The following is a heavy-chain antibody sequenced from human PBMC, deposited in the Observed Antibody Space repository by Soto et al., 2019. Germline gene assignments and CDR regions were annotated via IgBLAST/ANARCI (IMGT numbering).Heavy chain of an antibody. CDR2: ISPYSGNT. CDR1: GYIFVNYG. D-gene: IGHD3-16*01. V-gene: IGHV1-18*01. CDR3: AMVDNYVTPTPQDV. Sequence: QVQLVQSGDEVRKPGSSVNVSCKASGYIFVNYGIAWVRQAPGQGLEWMGWISPYSGNTQYASKVQGRLTMTTDTSTSTAYMDLGSLTSDDTAVYYWAMVDNYVTPTPQDVGGQGTTVTVSS. J-gene: IGHJ6*02.